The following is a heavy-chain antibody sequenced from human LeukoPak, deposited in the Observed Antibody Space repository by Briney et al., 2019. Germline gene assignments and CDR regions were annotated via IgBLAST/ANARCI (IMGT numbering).Heavy chain of an antibody. CDR2: ISAYNGNT. V-gene: IGHV1-18*01. J-gene: IGHJ5*02. D-gene: IGHD6-6*01. CDR1: GYTFTSYG. Sequence: GASVKVSCKASGYTFTSYGISWVRQAPRQGLEWMGWISAYNGNTNYPQKLKGRVTMTTDTSTSTAYMELRSLRSDDTAVYYCARDLGSSATSTNWFDPWGQGTLVTVSS. CDR3: ARDLGSSATSTNWFDP.